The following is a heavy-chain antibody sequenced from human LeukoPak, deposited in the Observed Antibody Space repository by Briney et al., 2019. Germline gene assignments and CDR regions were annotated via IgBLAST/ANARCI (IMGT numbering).Heavy chain of an antibody. CDR2: ITLSSSTT. Sequence: QAGGSLRLSCAASGFNFNNYNMNWVRQAPGKGLEWVSYITLSSSTTYYADSVKGRFTISRDNAKNSLYLQMNSLRAEDTAVYYCAKGPLPRGFDYWGQGTLVTVAS. CDR1: GFNFNNYN. D-gene: IGHD1-14*01. J-gene: IGHJ4*02. CDR3: AKGPLPRGFDY. V-gene: IGHV3-48*01.